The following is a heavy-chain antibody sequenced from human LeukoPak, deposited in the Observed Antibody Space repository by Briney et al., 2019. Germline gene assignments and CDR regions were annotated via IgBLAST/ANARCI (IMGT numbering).Heavy chain of an antibody. J-gene: IGHJ4*02. V-gene: IGHV4-59*08. Sequence: SGTLSLTCTVSGGSMSSYYWSWIRQPPGKGLEWIGYIYYSGSTKYNTSLKSRVTISVDTSKNQFSLKLSSVTAADTAVYYCARGARAGYNLEPFDYWGQGTLVTVS. CDR2: IYYSGST. D-gene: IGHD5-24*01. CDR1: GGSMSSYY. CDR3: ARGARAGYNLEPFDY.